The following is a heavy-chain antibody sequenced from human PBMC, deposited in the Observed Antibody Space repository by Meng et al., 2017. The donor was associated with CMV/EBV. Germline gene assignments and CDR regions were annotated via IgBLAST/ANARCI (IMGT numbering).Heavy chain of an antibody. V-gene: IGHV3-21*01. Sequence: GESLKISCAASGFTFSSYSMNGVRQAPGKGLEWVSSISSSSSYIYYADSVKGRFTISRDNAKNSLYLQMNSLRAEETAVYYCASRTAVAEFDYWGQGTLVTVSS. CDR3: ASRTAVAEFDY. CDR1: GFTFSSYS. D-gene: IGHD6-19*01. J-gene: IGHJ4*02. CDR2: ISSSSSYI.